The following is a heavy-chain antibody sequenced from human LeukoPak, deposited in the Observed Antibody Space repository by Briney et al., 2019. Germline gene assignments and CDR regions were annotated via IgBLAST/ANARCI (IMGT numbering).Heavy chain of an antibody. CDR3: ARDDLYYYDSSGYYFAY. D-gene: IGHD3-22*01. Sequence: GASVKASCKASGGTFSSYAISWVRQAPGQGLEWMGGIIPIFGTANYAQKFQGRVTITADKSTSTAYMELSSLRSEDTAVYYCARDDLYYYDSSGYYFAYWGQGTLVTASS. V-gene: IGHV1-69*06. CDR2: IIPIFGTA. CDR1: GGTFSSYA. J-gene: IGHJ4*02.